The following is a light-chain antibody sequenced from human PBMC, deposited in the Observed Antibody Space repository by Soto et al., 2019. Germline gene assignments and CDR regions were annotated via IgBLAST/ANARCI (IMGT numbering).Light chain of an antibody. Sequence: QPVLTQPASVSGSPGQSITTSCTGTSSDVGGYNYVSWYQHHPGKAPKLMIYDVSNRPSGISNRFSGSKSGNTASLTISGVQAEDEASYYCSSYTTRATVVFGGGTKLTVL. CDR3: SSYTTRATVV. CDR1: SSDVGGYNY. V-gene: IGLV2-14*03. J-gene: IGLJ3*02. CDR2: DVS.